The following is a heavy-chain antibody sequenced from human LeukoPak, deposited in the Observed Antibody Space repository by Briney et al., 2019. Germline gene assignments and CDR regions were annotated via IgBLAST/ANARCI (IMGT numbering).Heavy chain of an antibody. CDR1: GFIFSAYA. V-gene: IGHV3-23*01. J-gene: IGHJ4*02. Sequence: GGSLRLSCAASGFIFSAYAMSWVRQAPGQGLEWVSVIGTGGETHYADSVKGRFTISRDNSKNTLYLQMNSLRAEDTAVYYCAKAGYYYDSSGYYYVDYWGQGTLVTVSS. D-gene: IGHD3-22*01. CDR2: IGTGGET. CDR3: AKAGYYYDSSGYYYVDY.